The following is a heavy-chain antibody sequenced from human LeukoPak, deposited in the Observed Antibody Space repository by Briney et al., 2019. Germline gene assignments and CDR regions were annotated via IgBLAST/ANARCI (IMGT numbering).Heavy chain of an antibody. V-gene: IGHV1-8*02. Sequence: ASVKVSCKASGYTFTSYDINWVRQATGQGLEWMGWMNPNSGNTGYAQKFQGRVTMTRNTSISTAYMELSSLRSEDTAAYYCARGVRYFDWLGYYYYMDVWGKGTTVTISS. CDR3: ARGVRYFDWLGYYYYMDV. CDR1: GYTFTSYD. CDR2: MNPNSGNT. D-gene: IGHD3-9*01. J-gene: IGHJ6*03.